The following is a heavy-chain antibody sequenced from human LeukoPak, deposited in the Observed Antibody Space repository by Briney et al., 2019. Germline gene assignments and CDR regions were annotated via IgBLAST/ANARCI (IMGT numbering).Heavy chain of an antibody. V-gene: IGHV4-4*02. D-gene: IGHD5-12*01. Sequence: SETLSLTCAVSGGSISSSNWWSWVRQPPGKGLEWIGEIYHSGSTNYNPSLKSRVTISVDTSKNQFSLKLSSVTAADTAVYYCARDEWLRSLDNWGQGTLVTVSS. J-gene: IGHJ4*02. CDR1: GGSISSSNW. CDR3: ARDEWLRSLDN. CDR2: IYHSGST.